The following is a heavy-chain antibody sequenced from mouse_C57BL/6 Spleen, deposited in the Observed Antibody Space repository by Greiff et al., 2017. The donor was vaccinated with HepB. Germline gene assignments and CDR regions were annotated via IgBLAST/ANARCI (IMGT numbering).Heavy chain of an antibody. CDR2: IYPGDGDT. CDR3: AGLNYGISPWYFDV. D-gene: IGHD1-1*01. CDR1: GYAFSSSW. J-gene: IGHJ1*03. Sequence: VQLQQSGPELVKPGASVKISCKASGYAFSSSWMNWVKQRPGKGLEWIGRIYPGDGDTNYNGKFKGKATLTADKSSSTAYMQLSSLTSEASAVYFCAGLNYGISPWYFDVWGTGTTVTVSS. V-gene: IGHV1-82*01.